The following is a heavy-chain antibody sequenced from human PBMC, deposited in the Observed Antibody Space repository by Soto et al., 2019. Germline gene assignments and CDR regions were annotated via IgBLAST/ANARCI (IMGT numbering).Heavy chain of an antibody. V-gene: IGHV1-69*12. CDR2: IMPIFATP. CDR1: GGTFSTSA. D-gene: IGHD3-3*02. J-gene: IGHJ6*02. Sequence: QVQLMQSGAEVKKPGSSVKVSCKASGGTFSTSAISWVRQAPGEGLEWVGGIMPIFATPDYAQKFKGRVTISADESTATAYRELTSLTTDDTAVYYCARDKDRQQLGGNYYYILDVWGQGTAITVSS. CDR3: ARDKDRQQLGGNYYYILDV.